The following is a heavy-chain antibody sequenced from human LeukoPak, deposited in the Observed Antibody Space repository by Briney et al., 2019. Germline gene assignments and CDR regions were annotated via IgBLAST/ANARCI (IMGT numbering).Heavy chain of an antibody. Sequence: GGSLRLSCAASGFSFSTYAMSWVRQAPGKGLEWVSAISGSGGSTYYADSVKGRFTISRDNSKNTLYLQVNSLKTEDTAVYYCTTDKDYDILTGYTYFDYWGQGTLVTVSA. D-gene: IGHD3-9*01. CDR3: TTDKDYDILTGYTYFDY. J-gene: IGHJ4*02. CDR2: ISGSGGST. CDR1: GFSFSTYA. V-gene: IGHV3-23*01.